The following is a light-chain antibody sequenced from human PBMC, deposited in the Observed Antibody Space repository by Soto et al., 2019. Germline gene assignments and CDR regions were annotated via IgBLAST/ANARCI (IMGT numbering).Light chain of an antibody. CDR3: CSYAGSYTYVV. CDR1: SSDVGGYNY. J-gene: IGLJ2*01. V-gene: IGLV2-11*01. CDR2: DVS. Sequence: QSALTQPRSVSGSPGQSVTISCTGTSSDVGGYNYVSWYQQHPGKAPKLMIYDVSKRPSGVPDRFSGSKSGNTASLTISGLQADDEADYYCCSYAGSYTYVVFGGGTKVTVL.